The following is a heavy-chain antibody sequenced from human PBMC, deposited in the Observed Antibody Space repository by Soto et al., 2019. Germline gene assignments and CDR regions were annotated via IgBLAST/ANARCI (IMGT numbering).Heavy chain of an antibody. J-gene: IGHJ4*02. CDR1: GGTFSRHA. CDR2: IIPIFGTA. V-gene: IGHV1-69*01. Sequence: QVQLVQSGAEVRKPGSSVKVSCKASGGTFSRHASSWVRQAPGQGLDWMGGIIPIFGTANHAQKFQGRVTIIADESTSTGFMELSSLRSEDTAMYYCARGWRYVSNDDYYAYWGQGTLVIVSS. D-gene: IGHD3-22*01. CDR3: ARGWRYVSNDDYYAY.